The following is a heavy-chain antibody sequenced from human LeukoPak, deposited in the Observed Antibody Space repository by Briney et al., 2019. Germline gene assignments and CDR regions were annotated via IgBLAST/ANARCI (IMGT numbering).Heavy chain of an antibody. D-gene: IGHD4/OR15-4a*01. Sequence: GGSLTLSCAASGFTFSDSYMSWIRQTPGKGLEWVAYISYSGNTRYYADSVNGRFTISRDNAKNSLYLQMNSLTAEDTAVYFCYRFSADYAYYNDVWGNGTTVTVS. CDR1: GFTFSDSY. CDR3: YRFSADYAYYNDV. J-gene: IGHJ6*03. V-gene: IGHV3-11*01. CDR2: ISYSGNTR.